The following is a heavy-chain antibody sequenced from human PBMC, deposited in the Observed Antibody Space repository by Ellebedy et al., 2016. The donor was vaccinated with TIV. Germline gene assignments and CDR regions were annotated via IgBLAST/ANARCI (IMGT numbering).Heavy chain of an antibody. V-gene: IGHV1-18*04. D-gene: IGHD4-17*01. CDR1: GYTFTNYG. J-gene: IGHJ1*01. CDR3: ASHYDYGDYVGYFQY. Sequence: ASVKVSCKASGYTFTNYGISWVRQAPGEGLEWMGWISGYNGNTNYAQKVQGRVAMTTDTSTSTAYMELRSLRSDDTAVYYCASHYDYGDYVGYFQYWGQGTLVTVSS. CDR2: ISGYNGNT.